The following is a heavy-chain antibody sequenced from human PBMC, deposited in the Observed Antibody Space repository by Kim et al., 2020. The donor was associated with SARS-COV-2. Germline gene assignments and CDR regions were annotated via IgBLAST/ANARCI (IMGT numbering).Heavy chain of an antibody. CDR1: GFTFSSYW. Sequence: GGSLRLSCVASGFTFSSYWMTWVRQAPGKGLVWVSRVNSDGSSTSYADSVKGRFTISRDNARNMLHLQMNSLRAEDTAVYYCARLSTGYVWDKFDYSRQG. V-gene: IGHV3-74*01. CDR3: ARLSTGYVWDKFDY. J-gene: IGHJ4*02. CDR2: VNSDGSST. D-gene: IGHD3-16*01.